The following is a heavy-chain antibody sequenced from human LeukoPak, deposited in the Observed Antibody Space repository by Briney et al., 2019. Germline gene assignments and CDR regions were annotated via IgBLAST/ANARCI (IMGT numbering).Heavy chain of an antibody. Sequence: SQTLSLTCGISGDSVSSNSAAWHWIRQSPSRGLEWLGRTYYRSKWYNNYAVSVKSRITINPDSSKNQVSLQLNSVTPEATAMYYCAREYSRGRFDYWGQGALVTVSS. V-gene: IGHV6-1*01. J-gene: IGHJ4*02. CDR1: GDSVSSNSAA. D-gene: IGHD5-18*01. CDR2: TYYRSKWYN. CDR3: AREYSRGRFDY.